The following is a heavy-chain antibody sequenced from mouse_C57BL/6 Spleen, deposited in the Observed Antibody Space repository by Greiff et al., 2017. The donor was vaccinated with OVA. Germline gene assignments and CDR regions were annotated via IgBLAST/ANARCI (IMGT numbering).Heavy chain of an antibody. CDR3: ARPYYYGSSREFAY. CDR1: GYTFTSYW. J-gene: IGHJ3*01. Sequence: QVQLQQPGAELVMPGASVKLSCKASGYTFTSYWMHWVKQRPGQGLEWIGEIDPSDSYTNYNQKFKGKSTLTVDKSSSTAYMQLSSLTSEDSAVYYCARPYYYGSSREFAYWSQGTLVTVSA. D-gene: IGHD1-1*01. CDR2: IDPSDSYT. V-gene: IGHV1-69*01.